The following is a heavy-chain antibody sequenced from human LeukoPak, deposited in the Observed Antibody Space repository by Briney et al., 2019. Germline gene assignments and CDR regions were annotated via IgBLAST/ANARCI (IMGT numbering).Heavy chain of an antibody. J-gene: IGHJ4*02. CDR2: INPNSGGT. D-gene: IGHD3-22*01. Sequence: ASVKVSCKASGYTFTGYYMHWVRQAPGQGLEWMGWINPNSGGTNYAQKFQGRVTMTRDTSISTAYMELSRLRSDDTAVYYCARTSHDSSGYLSLVYPRAYFDYWGQGTLVTVSS. CDR1: GYTFTGYY. V-gene: IGHV1-2*02. CDR3: ARTSHDSSGYLSLVYPRAYFDY.